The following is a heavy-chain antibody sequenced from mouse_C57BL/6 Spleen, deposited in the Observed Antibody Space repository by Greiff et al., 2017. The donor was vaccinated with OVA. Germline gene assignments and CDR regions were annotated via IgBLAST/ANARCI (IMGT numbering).Heavy chain of an antibody. Sequence: QVQLQQSGPELVKPGASVKISCKASGYAFSSSWMNWVKQRPGKGLEWIGRIYPGDGDTNYNGKFKGKATLTADKSSSTAYMQLSSLTSEDSAVYFCARWDEYDAGDFDYWGQGTTLTVSS. CDR2: IYPGDGDT. D-gene: IGHD2-4*01. V-gene: IGHV1-82*01. CDR1: GYAFSSSW. J-gene: IGHJ2*01. CDR3: ARWDEYDAGDFDY.